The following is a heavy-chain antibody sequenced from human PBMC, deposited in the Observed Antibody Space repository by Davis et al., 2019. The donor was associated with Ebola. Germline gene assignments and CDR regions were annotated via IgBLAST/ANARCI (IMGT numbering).Heavy chain of an antibody. Sequence: GGSLRLSCAASGFTFSNAWMSWVRQAPGKGLEWVGRIKSKTDGGTTDYAAPVKGRFTISRDDSKNTLYLQMNSLKTEETAVYYCTTRIAAAGTGTYYYYGMDVWGQGTTVTVSS. J-gene: IGHJ6*02. CDR3: TTRIAAAGTGTYYYYGMDV. V-gene: IGHV3-15*01. D-gene: IGHD6-13*01. CDR1: GFTFSNAW. CDR2: IKSKTDGGTT.